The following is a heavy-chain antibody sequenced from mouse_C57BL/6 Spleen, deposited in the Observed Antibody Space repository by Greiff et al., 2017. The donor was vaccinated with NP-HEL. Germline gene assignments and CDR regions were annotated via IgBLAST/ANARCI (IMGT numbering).Heavy chain of an antibody. Sequence: VQLQQPGAELVMPGASVKLSCKASGYTFTSYWMHWVKQRPGQGLEWIGEIDPSDSDTNYTQKFKGKSTLTVDKSSSTAYMQLSSLTSEDAAVDYCARGSNYSYAMDDWGQGTSVTVSS. D-gene: IGHD2-5*01. J-gene: IGHJ4*01. CDR2: IDPSDSDT. CDR3: ARGSNYSYAMDD. CDR1: GYTFTSYW. V-gene: IGHV1-69*01.